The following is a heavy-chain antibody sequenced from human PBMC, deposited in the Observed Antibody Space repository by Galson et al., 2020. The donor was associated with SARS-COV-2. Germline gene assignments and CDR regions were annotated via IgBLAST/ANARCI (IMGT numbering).Heavy chain of an antibody. Sequence: GESLKISCAGSGFTISRFWMNWVRQAPGKGLEWVAVISYDGSNKYYADSVKGRFTISRDNSKNTLYLQMNSLRAEDTAVYYCGSGSYWQKIDYWGQGTLVTVSS. J-gene: IGHJ4*02. CDR3: GSGSYWQKIDY. D-gene: IGHD3-10*01. CDR2: ISYDGSNK. CDR1: GFTISRFW. V-gene: IGHV3-30*03.